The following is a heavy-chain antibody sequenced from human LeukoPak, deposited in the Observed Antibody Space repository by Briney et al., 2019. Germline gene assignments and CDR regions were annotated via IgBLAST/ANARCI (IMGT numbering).Heavy chain of an antibody. D-gene: IGHD2-2*01. CDR3: AKDPYLNIVVGPAAY. J-gene: IGHJ4*02. CDR2: IRHDGSNK. V-gene: IGHV3-30*02. Sequence: PGGPLRLSRAASGFTFGSFGVHWVRQAAGNGLEWVAFIRHDGSNKYYADSVKGRFNISRDNSKNTLYPQMNSLRAEDTPVYYCAKDPYLNIVVGPAAYWGQGTLVTVSS. CDR1: GFTFGSFG.